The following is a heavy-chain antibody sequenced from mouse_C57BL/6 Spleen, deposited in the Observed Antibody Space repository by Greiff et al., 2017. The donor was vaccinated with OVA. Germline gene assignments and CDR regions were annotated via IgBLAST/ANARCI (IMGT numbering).Heavy chain of an antibody. CDR1: GFSFNTYA. D-gene: IGHD2-5*01. CDR2: IRSKSNNYAT. CDR3: VRHGAYYSNDPFAY. Sequence: EVQGVESGGGLVQPKGSLKLSCAASGFSFNTYAMNWVRQAPGKGLEWVARIRSKSNNYATYYADSVKDRFTISRDDSESMLYLQMNNLKTEDTAMYYCVRHGAYYSNDPFAYWGQGTLVTVSA. J-gene: IGHJ3*01. V-gene: IGHV10-1*01.